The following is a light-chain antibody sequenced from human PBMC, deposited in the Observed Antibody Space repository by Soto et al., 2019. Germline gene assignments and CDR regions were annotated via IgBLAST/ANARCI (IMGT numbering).Light chain of an antibody. CDR3: QQFNTKPLT. CDR1: QGIGTA. V-gene: IGKV1-13*02. Sequence: IQLTQSPSTLSASVGDRVTITCRASQGIGTALAWYHQRPGNSPDLLVYDASTLQSGVPSRFSGSGSETDFSLTISGLHADDFRHYYCQQFNTKPLTFGGGTRVEIK. CDR2: DAS. J-gene: IGKJ4*01.